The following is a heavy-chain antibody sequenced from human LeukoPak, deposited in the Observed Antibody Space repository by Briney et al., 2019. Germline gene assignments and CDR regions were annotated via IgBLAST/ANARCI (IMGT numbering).Heavy chain of an antibody. CDR3: ARDPAVGATTNAFDI. D-gene: IGHD1-26*01. V-gene: IGHV3-66*01. Sequence: GGSLRLSCAAYGFTVSSNYMSWVRQAPGKGLEWVSVIYSGGSTYYADSVKGRFTISRDNSKNTLYLQMNSLRAEDTAVYYCARDPAVGATTNAFDIWGQGTMVTVSS. CDR2: IYSGGST. CDR1: GFTVSSNY. J-gene: IGHJ3*02.